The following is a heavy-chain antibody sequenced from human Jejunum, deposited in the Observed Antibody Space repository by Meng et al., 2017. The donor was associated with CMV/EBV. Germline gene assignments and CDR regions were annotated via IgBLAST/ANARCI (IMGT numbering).Heavy chain of an antibody. CDR2: IKQDGSER. V-gene: IGHV3-7*01. D-gene: IGHD2-21*01. J-gene: IGHJ6*02. CDR1: EFTFSSYW. CDR3: ARQKCGGDCDMDV. Sequence: SEFTFSSYWMNWVRQVPGKGLEWVANIKQDGSERYYVESVKGRFTISRNNARNSLFLQMDGLRAEDTAVYYCARQKCGGDCDMDVWGQGTTVTAP.